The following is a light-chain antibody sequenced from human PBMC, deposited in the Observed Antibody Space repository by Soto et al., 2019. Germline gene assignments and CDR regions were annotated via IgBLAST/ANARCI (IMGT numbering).Light chain of an antibody. CDR3: CSYTTSSLYV. V-gene: IGLV2-14*03. J-gene: IGLJ1*01. CDR1: NNDVGDYNY. Sequence: QSALTQPASVSGSPGQSITISCTGTNNDVGDYNYVSWYQQHPGKAPKLIIYDVSNRPSGVSYRFSGSKSGNTASLTISGLQAEDEADYYCCSYTTSSLYVFGTGTKLTVL. CDR2: DVS.